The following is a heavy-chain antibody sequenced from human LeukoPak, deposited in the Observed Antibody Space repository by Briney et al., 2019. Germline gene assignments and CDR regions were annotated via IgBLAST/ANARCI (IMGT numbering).Heavy chain of an antibody. CDR2: TYYSGTT. D-gene: IGHD3-16*01. J-gene: IGHJ2*01. Sequence: SETLSLTCTVSGGSITSSSYYWGWIRQSPEKGLEWIGSTYYSGTTYYNPTLQSRVTMSVDTSKSQFSLKLISVLAADAAVYYCASLGHWAPTSWYFDLWGRGILVSVSS. CDR1: GGSITSSSYY. CDR3: ASLGHWAPTSWYFDL. V-gene: IGHV4-39*01.